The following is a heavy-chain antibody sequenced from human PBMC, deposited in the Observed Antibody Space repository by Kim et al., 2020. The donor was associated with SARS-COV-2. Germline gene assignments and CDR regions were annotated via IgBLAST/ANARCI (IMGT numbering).Heavy chain of an antibody. Sequence: GGSLRLSCAASGFTFSRNSMNWVRQAPGKGLEWASSNSSSTSYIYYADSVKGRFTISTDNAKNSLSLQMNSLRAEDSAVYYFARDLAGTTGGFAYWVQGTLVTVSS. CDR3: ARDLAGTTGGFAY. D-gene: IGHD1-1*01. V-gene: IGHV3-21*01. J-gene: IGHJ4*01. CDR2: NSSSTSYI. CDR1: GFTFSRNS.